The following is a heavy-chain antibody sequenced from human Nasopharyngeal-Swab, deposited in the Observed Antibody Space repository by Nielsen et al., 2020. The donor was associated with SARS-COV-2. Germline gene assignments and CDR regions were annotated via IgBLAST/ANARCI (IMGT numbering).Heavy chain of an antibody. J-gene: IGHJ4*02. Sequence: GGSLRLSCAASGFTFSNYAMTWVRQAPGRGLEWVSSISGSGAHTYYADSVKGQFTISRDNSKNTVFLQMNSLRAEDTALFFGAKDEGGWLTSGWYYFDFWGQGSQVTVSS. CDR3: AKDEGGWLTSGWYYFDF. D-gene: IGHD6-19*01. V-gene: IGHV3-23*01. CDR2: ISGSGAHT. CDR1: GFTFSNYA.